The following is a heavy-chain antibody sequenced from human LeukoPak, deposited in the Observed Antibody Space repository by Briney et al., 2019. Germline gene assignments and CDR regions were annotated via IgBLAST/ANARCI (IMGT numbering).Heavy chain of an antibody. CDR3: AALGAYYYDSSGYS. D-gene: IGHD3-22*01. CDR2: INPNSGGT. Sequence: ASVKVSCKASGYTFTGYYMHWVRQAPGQGLEWMGWINPNSGGTNYAQKFQGRVTMTRDTSISTAYMELSSLRSEDTAVYYCAALGAYYYDSSGYSWGQGTLVTVSS. CDR1: GYTFTGYY. J-gene: IGHJ4*02. V-gene: IGHV1-2*02.